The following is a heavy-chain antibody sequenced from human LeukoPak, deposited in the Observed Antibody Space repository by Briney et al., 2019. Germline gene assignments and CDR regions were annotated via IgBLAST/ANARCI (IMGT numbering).Heavy chain of an antibody. D-gene: IGHD2/OR15-2a*01. CDR2: ISYSGST. Sequence: SEILSLTCTVSGGSISSSSYYWGWIRQPPGKGLEWIAYISYSGSTNYNPSLKSRVTISVDTSKTQFSLKLTSVTAADTAVYYCARDPTLVHSTYAFDIWGQGTMVTVSS. V-gene: IGHV4-61*01. CDR1: GGSISSSSYY. CDR3: ARDPTLVHSTYAFDI. J-gene: IGHJ3*02.